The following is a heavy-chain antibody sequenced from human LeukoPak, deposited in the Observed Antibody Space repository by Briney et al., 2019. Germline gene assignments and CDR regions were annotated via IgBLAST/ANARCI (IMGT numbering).Heavy chain of an antibody. CDR2: ISSSSSYI. CDR1: GFIFSSYS. D-gene: IGHD4-17*01. J-gene: IGHJ4*02. V-gene: IGHV3-21*06. Sequence: EGSLRLSCAASGFIFSSYSMIWVRQAPGKGLEWVSSISSSSSYIYYADSVKGRFTISRDNAKNSLYLQMNSLRAEDTAVYYCARADYGDYRREYFFDYWGQGTLVTVSS. CDR3: ARADYGDYRREYFFDY.